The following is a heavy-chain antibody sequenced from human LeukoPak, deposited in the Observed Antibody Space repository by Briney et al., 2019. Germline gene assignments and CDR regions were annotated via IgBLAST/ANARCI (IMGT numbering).Heavy chain of an antibody. CDR2: ISSSGGTR. Sequence: GGSLRLSCAASGFAFSVYEMYWVRQAPGKGLEWVSYISSSGGTRYYADSVKGRFTISRDNAKNSLYLQMSSLRAEDTAVYYCATLTVASSFDYWGQGTLVTVSS. D-gene: IGHD6-19*01. V-gene: IGHV3-48*03. J-gene: IGHJ4*02. CDR3: ATLTVASSFDY. CDR1: GFAFSVYE.